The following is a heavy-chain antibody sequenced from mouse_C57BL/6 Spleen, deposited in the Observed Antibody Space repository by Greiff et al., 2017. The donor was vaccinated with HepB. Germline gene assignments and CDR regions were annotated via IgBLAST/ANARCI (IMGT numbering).Heavy chain of an antibody. J-gene: IGHJ4*01. D-gene: IGHD3-2*02. CDR2: IDPSDSYT. CDR3: ARGDSSGHYYAMDY. V-gene: IGHV1-50*01. CDR1: GYTFTSYW. Sequence: VQLQQSGAELVKPGASVKLSCKASGYTFTSYWMQWVKQRPGQGLEWIGEIDPSDSYTNYNQKFKGKATLTVDTSSSTAYMQLSSLTSEDSAVYYCARGDSSGHYYAMDYWGQGTSVTVSS.